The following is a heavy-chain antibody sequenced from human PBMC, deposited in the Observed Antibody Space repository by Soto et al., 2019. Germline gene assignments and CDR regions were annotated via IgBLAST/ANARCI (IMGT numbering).Heavy chain of an antibody. Sequence: EVQLLESGGGLVQPGGSLRLSCAASGFTFSSYAMSWVRQAPGEGLEWVSAISGSGGSTYYADSVKGRFTISRDNSKNTLYLQMNSLRAEDTAVYYCALYYDILTGTGYWGQGTLVTVSS. CDR1: GFTFSSYA. J-gene: IGHJ4*02. V-gene: IGHV3-23*01. CDR2: ISGSGGST. CDR3: ALYYDILTGTGY. D-gene: IGHD3-9*01.